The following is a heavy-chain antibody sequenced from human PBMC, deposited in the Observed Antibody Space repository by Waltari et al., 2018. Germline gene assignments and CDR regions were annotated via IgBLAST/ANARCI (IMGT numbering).Heavy chain of an antibody. CDR3: AHSSDPPSFDY. J-gene: IGHJ4*02. V-gene: IGHV4-34*01. D-gene: IGHD6-19*01. Sequence: QVQLKQWGAGLLKPSETLSLTCAGYGGSFSGYYWRRIRQPPGKGLEWIGEINHSGSTNYNPSLKSRVTISVDTSKNQFSLKLSSVTAADTAVYYCAHSSDPPSFDYWGQGTLVTVSS. CDR2: INHSGST. CDR1: GGSFSGYY.